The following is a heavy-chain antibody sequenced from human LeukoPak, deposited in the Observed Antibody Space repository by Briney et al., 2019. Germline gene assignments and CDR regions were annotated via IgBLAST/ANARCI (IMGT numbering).Heavy chain of an antibody. CDR2: ISYDGSNK. Sequence: PGGSLRLSCAASGFTFSSYGMHWVRQAPGKGLEWVAVISYDGSNKYYADSVKGRFTISRDNSKNTLYLQMNSLRAEDTAVYYCARDESLAYCGGDCYSGPFDYWGQGTLVTVSS. J-gene: IGHJ4*02. V-gene: IGHV3-30*03. CDR3: ARDESLAYCGGDCYSGPFDY. D-gene: IGHD2-21*02. CDR1: GFTFSSYG.